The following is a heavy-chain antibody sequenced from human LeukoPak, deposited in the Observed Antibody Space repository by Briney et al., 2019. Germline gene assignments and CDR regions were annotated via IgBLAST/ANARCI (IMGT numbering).Heavy chain of an antibody. CDR3: ARLPYYYDSSGYYYFDY. CDR2: IYPGDSDT. V-gene: IGHV5-51*01. J-gene: IGHJ4*02. Sequence: GESLKTSCKGSGYSFTSYWIGWVRQMPGKGLEWMGTIYPGDSDTRYSPSFQGQVTISADKSISTAYLQWSSLKASDTAMYYCARLPYYYDSSGYYYFDYWGQGTLVTVSS. CDR1: GYSFTSYW. D-gene: IGHD3-22*01.